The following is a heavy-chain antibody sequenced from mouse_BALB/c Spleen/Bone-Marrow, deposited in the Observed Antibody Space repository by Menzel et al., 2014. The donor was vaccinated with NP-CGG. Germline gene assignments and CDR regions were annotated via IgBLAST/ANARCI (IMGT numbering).Heavy chain of an antibody. J-gene: IGHJ2*01. CDR1: GFNIKDTY. D-gene: IGHD1-2*01. CDR2: IDPANGNT. V-gene: IGHV14-3*02. Sequence: QLQQSGAELVKPGASVKLSCTASGFNIKDTYMHWVKQRPEQGLEWIGRIDPANGNTKYDPKFQGKATITADTSSNTAYLQLSGLTSEDTAVYYCARYYYGYYFDYWGQGTTLTVSS. CDR3: ARYYYGYYFDY.